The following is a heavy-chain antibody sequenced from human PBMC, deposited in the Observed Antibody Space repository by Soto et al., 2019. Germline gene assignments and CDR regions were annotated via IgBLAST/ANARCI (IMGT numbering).Heavy chain of an antibody. CDR2: MDYSGSS. CDR1: GGSIRDDRYY. J-gene: IGHJ3*01. V-gene: IGHV4-39*01. D-gene: IGHD3-9*01. Sequence: SETLSLTCTVSGGSIRDDRYYWGWIRQPPGKGLEWIGSMDYSGSSSYNPSLKGRVTIYVDTSKNQFSLKLSSVTAADTAVYYCARLGMGFDWPRNAFDVWGQGTLVTVSS. CDR3: ARLGMGFDWPRNAFDV.